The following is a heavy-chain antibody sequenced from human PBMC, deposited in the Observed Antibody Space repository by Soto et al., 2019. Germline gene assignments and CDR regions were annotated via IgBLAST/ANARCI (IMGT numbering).Heavy chain of an antibody. V-gene: IGHV4-34*01. CDR2: INHSGST. J-gene: IGHJ6*02. CDR1: GGSFSGYY. Sequence: SETLSLTCAVYGGSFSGYYWSWIRQPPGKGLEWIGEINHSGSTNYNPSLKSRVTISVDTSKNQFSLKLSSVTAADTAVYYCARGTYYDFWSGYSAHYYYYYGMDVWGQGTTVTVSS. D-gene: IGHD3-3*01. CDR3: ARGTYYDFWSGYSAHYYYYYGMDV.